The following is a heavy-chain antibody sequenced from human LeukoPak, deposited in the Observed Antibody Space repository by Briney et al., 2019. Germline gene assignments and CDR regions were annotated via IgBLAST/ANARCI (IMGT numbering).Heavy chain of an antibody. D-gene: IGHD6-19*01. Sequence: GGSLRLSCAASGFTFSSYGMPWVRQAPGKGLEWVAVIWYDGSNKYYADSVKGRFTISRDNSKNTLYLQMNSLRAEDTAVYYCAKDLGSSGWSFDYWGQGTLVTVSS. CDR1: GFTFSSYG. V-gene: IGHV3-33*06. J-gene: IGHJ4*02. CDR3: AKDLGSSGWSFDY. CDR2: IWYDGSNK.